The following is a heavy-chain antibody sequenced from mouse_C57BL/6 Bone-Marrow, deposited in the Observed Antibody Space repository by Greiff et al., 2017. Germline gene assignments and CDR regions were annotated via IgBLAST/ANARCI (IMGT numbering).Heavy chain of an antibody. V-gene: IGHV1-15*01. CDR3: TRVLRGFAY. CDR2: IDPETGGT. D-gene: IGHD1-1*01. J-gene: IGHJ3*01. CDR1: GYTFTDYE. Sequence: ESGAELVRPGASVTLSCKASGYTFTDYEMHWVKQTPVHGLEWIGAIDPETGGTAYNQKFKGKAILTADKSSSTAYMELRSLTSEDSAVYYCTRVLRGFAYWGQGTLVTVSA.